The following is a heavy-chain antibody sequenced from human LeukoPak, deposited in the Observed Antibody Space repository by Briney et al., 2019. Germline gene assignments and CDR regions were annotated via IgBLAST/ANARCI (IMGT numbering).Heavy chain of an antibody. V-gene: IGHV3-23*01. J-gene: IGHJ4*02. Sequence: PGGSLRLSCAASGFTFSSYAMSWVRQAPGKGLEWVSALSASGGTTYYADSVKGRFTISRDNSKSTPYLQMNSLRADDTAVYYCAKGHRESSSFFDSWGQGIPVTVSS. CDR1: GFTFSSYA. CDR3: AKGHRESSSFFDS. CDR2: LSASGGTT.